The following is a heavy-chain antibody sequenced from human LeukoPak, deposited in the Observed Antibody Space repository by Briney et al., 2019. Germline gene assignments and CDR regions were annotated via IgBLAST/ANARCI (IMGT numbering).Heavy chain of an antibody. J-gene: IGHJ3*02. D-gene: IGHD1-26*01. CDR2: IIPIFGTA. V-gene: IGHV1-69*13. CDR3: ARDLEKYSGSKGLRAFDI. CDR1: GGTFISYA. Sequence: ASVKVSCKASGGTFISYAISWVRQAPGQGLEWMGGIIPIFGTANYAQKFQGRVTITADESTSTAYMELSSLRSEDTAVYYCARDLEKYSGSKGLRAFDIWGQGTMVTVSS.